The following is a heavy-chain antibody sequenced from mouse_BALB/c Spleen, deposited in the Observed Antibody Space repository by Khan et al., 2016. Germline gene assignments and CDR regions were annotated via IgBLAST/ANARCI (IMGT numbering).Heavy chain of an antibody. J-gene: IGHJ2*01. D-gene: IGHD2-14*01. CDR1: GFTFSDYY. CDR3: ARDRYDYFDY. CDR2: ISDGGSYT. Sequence: EVALVESGGGLVKPGGSLKLSCAASGFTFSDYYMYWVRQTPEKRLEWVATISDGGSYTYYPDSVKGRFTISRDNAKNNLYLQMSSLKSENTAMYYCARDRYDYFDYWGQGTTRTVSS. V-gene: IGHV5-4*02.